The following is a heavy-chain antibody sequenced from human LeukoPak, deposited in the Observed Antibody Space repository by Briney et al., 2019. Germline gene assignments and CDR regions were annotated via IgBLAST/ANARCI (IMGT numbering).Heavy chain of an antibody. CDR2: IYPHDSKT. J-gene: IGHJ5*02. CDR1: GYSFSDYW. D-gene: IGHD4-23*01. V-gene: IGHV5-51*01. CDR3: ARGNSGNWFDP. Sequence: GESLKISCKGPGYSFSDYWIVWVRQLPEKGLEWMGIIYPHDSKTRYSPSLQGQVTMSADKSTSTAYLQWSSLEASDTAMYYCARGNSGNWFDPWGQGTLVTVSS.